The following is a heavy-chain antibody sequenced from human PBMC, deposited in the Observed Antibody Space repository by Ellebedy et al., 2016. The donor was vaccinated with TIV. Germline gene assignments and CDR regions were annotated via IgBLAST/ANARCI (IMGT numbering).Heavy chain of an antibody. V-gene: IGHV3-74*01. J-gene: IGHJ4*02. Sequence: PGGSLRLSCAASEFTFTSHWMHWVRQAQGKGLVWVSRINGDGGRTNYADSVKGRFTISRDNAKNTLYLQMSSLRAEDTAVYYCARGDRTGTTRLVDYWGQGTLVTVSS. CDR1: EFTFTSHW. CDR3: ARGDRTGTTRLVDY. D-gene: IGHD1-7*01. CDR2: INGDGGRT.